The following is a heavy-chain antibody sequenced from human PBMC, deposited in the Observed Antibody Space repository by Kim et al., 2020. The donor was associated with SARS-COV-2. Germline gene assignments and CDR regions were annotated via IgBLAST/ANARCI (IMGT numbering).Heavy chain of an antibody. J-gene: IGHJ4*02. D-gene: IGHD3-22*01. CDR3: ARGVVAIDY. Sequence: GSTHYNPSLKSRVTISVDTSKNQFSLKLSSVTAADTAVYYCARGVVAIDYWGQGTLVTVSS. V-gene: IGHV4-59*09. CDR2: GST.